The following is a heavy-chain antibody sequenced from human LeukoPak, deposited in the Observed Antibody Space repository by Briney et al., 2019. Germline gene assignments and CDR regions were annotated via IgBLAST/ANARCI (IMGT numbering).Heavy chain of an antibody. D-gene: IGHD3-22*01. CDR1: GFTFSSYA. CDR3: AKDHPNYYDSSGYYPNFDY. V-gene: IGHV3-23*01. Sequence: GGSLRLSCAASGFTFSSYAMSWVRQAPGKGLEWVSAISGSGGSTYYADSVKGRFTISRDNSKNTLYLQMDSLRAEDTAVYYCAKDHPNYYDSSGYYPNFDYWGQGTLVTVSS. J-gene: IGHJ4*02. CDR2: ISGSGGST.